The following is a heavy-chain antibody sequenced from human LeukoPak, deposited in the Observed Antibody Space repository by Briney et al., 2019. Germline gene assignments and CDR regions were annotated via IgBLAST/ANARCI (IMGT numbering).Heavy chain of an antibody. J-gene: IGHJ2*01. Sequence: GGSLRLSCAASGFTFSSYSMNWVRQAPGKGLEYVSAISSNGGSTYYVNSVKGRFTISRDNSKNTLYLQMGSLRAEDMAVYYCARDAGGVVVTAIYWYFDLWGRGTLVTVSS. CDR1: GFTFSSYS. D-gene: IGHD2-21*02. CDR3: ARDAGGVVVTAIYWYFDL. CDR2: ISSNGGST. V-gene: IGHV3-64*01.